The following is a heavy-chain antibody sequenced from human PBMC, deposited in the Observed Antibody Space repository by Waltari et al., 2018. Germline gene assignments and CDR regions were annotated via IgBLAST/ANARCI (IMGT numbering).Heavy chain of an antibody. D-gene: IGHD3-22*01. Sequence: QVQLQQSGPGLVKPSQTLSLTCAISGDSVSSKSADWNWIRQAPTRGLEWLGRTYYRSKWYNDYAVSVKSRITINPDTSKNQFSLQLNSVTPEDTAVYYCALEYYYDSSGPPAFDIWGQGTMVTVSS. V-gene: IGHV6-1*01. CDR3: ALEYYYDSSGPPAFDI. CDR1: GDSVSSKSAD. CDR2: TYYRSKWYN. J-gene: IGHJ3*02.